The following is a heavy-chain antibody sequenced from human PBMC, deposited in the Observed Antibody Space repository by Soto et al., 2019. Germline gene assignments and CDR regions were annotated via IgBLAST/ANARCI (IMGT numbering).Heavy chain of an antibody. CDR1: GFTFSSYG. J-gene: IGHJ4*02. CDR2: ISYDGSNK. D-gene: IGHD1-26*01. Sequence: QVQLVESGGGVVQPGRSLSLSCAASGFTFSSYGMHWVRQAPGKGLEWVAIISYDGSNKYYADSVKGRFTTTRDNSKNTLYLQMNRLRAEDTAVYYCAKGAYSGSYFDYWGQGTLVTVSS. CDR3: AKGAYSGSYFDY. V-gene: IGHV3-30*18.